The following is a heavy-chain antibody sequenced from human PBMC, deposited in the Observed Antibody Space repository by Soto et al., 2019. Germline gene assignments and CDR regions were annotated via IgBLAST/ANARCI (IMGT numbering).Heavy chain of an antibody. V-gene: IGHV1-18*04. Sequence: VQLVQSGAEVKKPGASVKVSCKASGYTFTSYGISWVRQAPGQGLEWMGWISAYNGNTNYAQKLQGRVTMTTDTSTSTAYMELRSLRYDDTAVYYCARDRGFVVVPAAADWFDPWGQGTLVTVSS. CDR1: GYTFTSYG. D-gene: IGHD2-2*01. CDR3: ARDRGFVVVPAAADWFDP. CDR2: ISAYNGNT. J-gene: IGHJ5*02.